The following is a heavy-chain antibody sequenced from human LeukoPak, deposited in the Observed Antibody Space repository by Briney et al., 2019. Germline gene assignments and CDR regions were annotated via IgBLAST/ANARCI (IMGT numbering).Heavy chain of an antibody. CDR3: ATGTIFGVVTLDDAFDI. V-gene: IGHV1-24*01. CDR1: GYTLTELS. CDR2: FDPEDGET. D-gene: IGHD3-3*01. Sequence: RASVKVSCKVSGYTLTELSMHWVRQAPGKGLEWMGGFDPEDGETIYAQKFQGRVTMTEDTSTDTAYMELSSLRSEDTAVYYCATGTIFGVVTLDDAFDIWGQGTMVTVSS. J-gene: IGHJ3*02.